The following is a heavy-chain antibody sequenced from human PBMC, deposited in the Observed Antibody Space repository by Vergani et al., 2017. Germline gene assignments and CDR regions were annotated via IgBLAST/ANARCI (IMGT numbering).Heavy chain of an antibody. D-gene: IGHD3-22*01. Sequence: EVQLVESGGGLVKPGGSLRLSCAASGFTFSSYSMNWVRQAPGKGLEWVSSIRSSSSYIYYADSVKGRFTISRDNAKNSLYLQMNSLRAEDTAVYYCARDRWYYDSSGYAYCYYGMDYWGQGTTVTVSS. CDR3: ARDRWYYDSSGYAYCYYGMDY. CDR2: IRSSSSYI. J-gene: IGHJ6*02. CDR1: GFTFSSYS. V-gene: IGHV3-21*01.